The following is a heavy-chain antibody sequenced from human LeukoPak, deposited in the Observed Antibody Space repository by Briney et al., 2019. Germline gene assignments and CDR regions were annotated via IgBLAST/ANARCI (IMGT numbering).Heavy chain of an antibody. V-gene: IGHV4-39*07. D-gene: IGHD3-9*01. J-gene: IGHJ5*02. CDR3: ARDRPVLRYFDWPSRFDP. Sequence: SETLSLTCTVSGGSISSSSYYWGWIRQPPGKGLEWIGSIYYSGSTYYNPSLKSRVTISVDTSKNQFSLKLSSVTAADTAVYYCARDRPVLRYFDWPSRFDPWGQGTLVTVSS. CDR2: IYYSGST. CDR1: GGSISSSSYY.